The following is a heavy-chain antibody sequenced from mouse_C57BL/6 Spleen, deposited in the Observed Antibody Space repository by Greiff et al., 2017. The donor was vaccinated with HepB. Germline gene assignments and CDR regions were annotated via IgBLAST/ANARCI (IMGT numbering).Heavy chain of an antibody. CDR3: ASNDGYLNFDY. J-gene: IGHJ2*01. D-gene: IGHD2-3*01. CDR1: GYSITSGYY. V-gene: IGHV3-6*01. CDR2: ISYDGSN. Sequence: DVKLQESGPGLVKPSQSLSLTCSVTGYSITSGYYWNWIRQFPGNKLEWMGYISYDGSNNYNPSLKNRISITRDTSKNQFFLKLNSVTTEDTATYYCASNDGYLNFDYWGQGTTLTVSS.